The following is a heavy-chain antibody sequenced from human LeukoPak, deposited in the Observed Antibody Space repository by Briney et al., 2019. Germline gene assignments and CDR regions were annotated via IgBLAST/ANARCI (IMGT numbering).Heavy chain of an antibody. CDR2: ISSSSSYI. Sequence: PGGSLRLSCAASRFTFSSYSMNWVRQAPGKGLEWVSSISSSSSYIYYADSVKGRFTISRDNAKNSLYLQMNSLRAEDTAVYYCARVADSSSWYLDAYWGQGTLVTVSS. V-gene: IGHV3-21*01. CDR3: ARVADSSSWYLDAY. D-gene: IGHD6-13*01. J-gene: IGHJ4*02. CDR1: RFTFSSYS.